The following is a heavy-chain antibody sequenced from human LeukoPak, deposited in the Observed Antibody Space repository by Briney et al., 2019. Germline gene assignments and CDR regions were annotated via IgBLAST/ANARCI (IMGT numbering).Heavy chain of an antibody. Sequence: GGSLRLSCAASGFTFNRYAMHWVRQAPGKGLDWVGVIWDDGGYQYYHDSVKGRFSISRDNFKNILYLQMNSLRVDDTAVYYCARDMVAAGTAAVDLWGQGTMVTVSS. V-gene: IGHV3-33*01. CDR3: ARDMVAAGTAAVDL. J-gene: IGHJ3*01. CDR2: IWDDGGYQ. CDR1: GFTFNRYA. D-gene: IGHD2-15*01.